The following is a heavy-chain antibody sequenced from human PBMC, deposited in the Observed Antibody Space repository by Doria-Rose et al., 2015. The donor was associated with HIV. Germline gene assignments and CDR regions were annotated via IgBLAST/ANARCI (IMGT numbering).Heavy chain of an antibody. CDR2: ISSDDER. CDR3: ARIKSSRWYHKYYFDF. J-gene: IGHJ4*02. V-gene: IGHV2-26*01. CDR1: GVSLSSPGMG. D-gene: IGHD6-13*01. Sequence: QVTLKESDPVLVKPTETLTLTCTVSGVSLSSPGMGVSWIRQPPGKALEWLAHISSDDERSYKTSLKSRLTISRGTSKSQVVLTMTDMDPVDTATYYCARIKSSRWYHKYYFDFWGQGTLVIVSA.